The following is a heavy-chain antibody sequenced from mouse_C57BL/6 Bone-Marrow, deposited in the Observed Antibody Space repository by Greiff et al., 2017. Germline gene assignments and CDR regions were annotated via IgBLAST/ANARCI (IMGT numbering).Heavy chain of an antibody. CDR3: ARGGYGNPDY. J-gene: IGHJ2*01. Sequence: VQVVESGPELVKPGASVKISCKASGYAFSSSWMNWVKQRPGKGLEWIGRIYPGDGDTNYNGKFKGKATLTADKSSSTAYMQLSSLTSEDSAVYFCARGGYGNPDYWGQGTTLTVSS. V-gene: IGHV1-82*01. CDR2: IYPGDGDT. CDR1: GYAFSSSW. D-gene: IGHD2-10*02.